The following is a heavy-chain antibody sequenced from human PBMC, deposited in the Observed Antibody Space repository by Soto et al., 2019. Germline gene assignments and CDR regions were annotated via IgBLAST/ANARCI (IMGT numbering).Heavy chain of an antibody. CDR1: GFTFRSYT. CDR3: VRTIVGATKGGWFDP. J-gene: IGHJ5*02. Sequence: EVQLSESGGGLVQPGGSLRLSCAASGFTFRSYTMSWVRQAPGKGLEWVSSSSGRDATTYYADSVKGRFTISRDNSKNTLYLQMNSLRAEDTALYFCVRTIVGATKGGWFDPWGQGALVTVSS. D-gene: IGHD1-26*01. CDR2: SSGRDATT. V-gene: IGHV3-23*01.